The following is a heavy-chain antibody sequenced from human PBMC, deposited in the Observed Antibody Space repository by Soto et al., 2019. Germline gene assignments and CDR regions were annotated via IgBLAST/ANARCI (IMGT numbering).Heavy chain of an antibody. J-gene: IGHJ4*02. CDR2: IYGGGTT. CDR1: GFAVSSKY. CDR3: VQTTGWPGFDF. Sequence: EVQFVESGGGVIQPGGSLRLSCAASGFAVSSKYMTWVIQAPWKGLEWVSAIYGGGTTYYSASVKGRFTISRDTSTTTLELKMNGARSEDTAVYYCVQTTGWPGFDFWGPGPLVTVSS. D-gene: IGHD6-19*01. V-gene: IGHV3-53*01.